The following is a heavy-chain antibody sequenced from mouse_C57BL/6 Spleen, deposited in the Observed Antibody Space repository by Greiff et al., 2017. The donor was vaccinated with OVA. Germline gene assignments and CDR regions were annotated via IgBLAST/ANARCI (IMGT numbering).Heavy chain of an antibody. J-gene: IGHJ2*01. V-gene: IGHV1-26*01. CDR2: INPNNGGT. D-gene: IGHD1-1*01. CDR3: ARRRYSDYFDS. CDR1: GYTFTDYY. Sequence: VQLQQSGPELVKPGASVKISCKASGYTFTDYYMNWVKQSHGKSLEWIGDINPNNGGTSYNQKLKGKATLTVDKSSSTAYMDLRSLTSEYSAVYYCARRRYSDYFDSWGPGTTLTVSS.